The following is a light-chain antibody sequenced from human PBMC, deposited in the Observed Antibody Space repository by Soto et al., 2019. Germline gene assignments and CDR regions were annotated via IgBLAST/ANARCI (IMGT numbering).Light chain of an antibody. J-gene: IGKJ2*01. CDR1: QSISSW. CDR2: KAS. Sequence: DIQMTQSPSTLSASVGDRVTITCRASQSISSWLAWYQQKPGKAPKLLIYKASSLESGVPSRFSGSGSGTEFTLPISSLQPDDFATNYCQQYNSYSLVTFGQGTKLEIK. CDR3: QQYNSYSLVT. V-gene: IGKV1-5*03.